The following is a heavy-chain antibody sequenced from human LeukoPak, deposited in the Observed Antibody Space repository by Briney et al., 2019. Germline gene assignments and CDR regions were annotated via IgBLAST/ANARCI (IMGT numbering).Heavy chain of an antibody. V-gene: IGHV1-24*01. CDR2: FDPEDGET. D-gene: IGHD6-19*01. J-gene: IGHJ4*02. CDR3: ATALAYSSGTDY. CDR1: GYTLTELS. Sequence: GASVKVSCKVSGYTLTELSMHWVRQAPGKGLEWMGGFDPEDGETLYAQMFQGRVTMTEDTSTDTAYMEVSSLRSEDTAVYYCATALAYSSGTDYWGQGTLVTVSS.